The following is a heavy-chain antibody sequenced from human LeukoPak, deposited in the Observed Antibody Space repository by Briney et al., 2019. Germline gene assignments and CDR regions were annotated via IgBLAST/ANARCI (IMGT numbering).Heavy chain of an antibody. V-gene: IGHV3-74*01. CDR3: ARGPNSNWSGLDF. CDR1: GFSFSGHW. CDR2: ISPTGSTT. D-gene: IGHD6-6*01. Sequence: GGSLRLSRTASGFSFSGHWMHWARQLPGKGLVWVSRISPTGSTTSYADSVKGRFTVSRDNAKNTLYLQVNNLRAENTAVYYCARGPNSNWSGLDFWGQGTLLTVSS. J-gene: IGHJ4*02.